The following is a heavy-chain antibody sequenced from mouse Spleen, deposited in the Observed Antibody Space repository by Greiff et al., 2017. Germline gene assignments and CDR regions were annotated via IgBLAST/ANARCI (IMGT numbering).Heavy chain of an antibody. D-gene: IGHD4-1*01. CDR2: ISYDGSN. CDR3: ARGSLNWDWYFDV. Sequence: EVQLVESGPGLVKPSQSLSLTCSVTGYSITSGYYWNWIRQFPGNKLEWMGYISYDGSNNYNPSLKNRISITRDTSKNQFFLKLNSVTTEDTATYYCARGSLNWDWYFDVWGAGTTVTVSS. CDR1: GYSITSGYY. J-gene: IGHJ1*01. V-gene: IGHV3-6*01.